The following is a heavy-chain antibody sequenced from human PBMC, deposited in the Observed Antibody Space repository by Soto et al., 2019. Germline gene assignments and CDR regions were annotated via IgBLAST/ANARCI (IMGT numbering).Heavy chain of an antibody. CDR3: AREGDYYDSSGNMDV. V-gene: IGHV1-18*04. J-gene: IGHJ6*02. D-gene: IGHD3-22*01. Sequence: ASVKVSCKASGYTFSDYYIHWVRQAPGQGLEWMGWISAYNGNTNYAQKLQGRVTMTTDTSTSTAYMELRSLRSDDTAVYYCAREGDYYDSSGNMDVWGQGTTVTVSS. CDR1: GYTFSDYY. CDR2: ISAYNGNT.